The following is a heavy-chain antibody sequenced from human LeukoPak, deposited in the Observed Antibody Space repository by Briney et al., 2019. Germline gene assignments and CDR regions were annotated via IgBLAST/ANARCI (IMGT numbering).Heavy chain of an antibody. J-gene: IGHJ4*02. CDR1: GFSIRSYY. CDR2: IYTSGST. V-gene: IGHV4-4*07. CDR3: ARGPGGSSSSDFDY. Sequence: PSETLSLTCTVSGFSIRSYYWSWIRQPAGKGLEWIGRIYTSGSTNYNPSLKSRVTISVDTSKNQLSLKLSTVTAADTAVYYCARGPGGSSSSDFDYWGQGTLVTVSS. D-gene: IGHD6-6*01.